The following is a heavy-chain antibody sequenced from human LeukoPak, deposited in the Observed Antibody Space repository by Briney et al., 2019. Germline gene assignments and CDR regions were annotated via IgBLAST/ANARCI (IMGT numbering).Heavy chain of an antibody. CDR3: ARDLGGWSHFDY. D-gene: IGHD6-19*01. Sequence: GGSLRLSCAASGFTFSSYWMHWVRHAPGKGLVWVSRINSDGRITHYADSVKGRFTISRDNAKKTLYLQMNSLRAEDTAVYNCARDLGGWSHFDYQGQRTLVTVST. CDR2: INSDGRIT. V-gene: IGHV3-74*01. CDR1: GFTFSSYW. J-gene: IGHJ4*02.